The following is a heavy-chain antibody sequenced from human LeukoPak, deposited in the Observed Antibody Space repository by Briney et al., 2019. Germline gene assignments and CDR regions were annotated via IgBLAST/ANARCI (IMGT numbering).Heavy chain of an antibody. J-gene: IGHJ4*02. V-gene: IGHV3-30*03. Sequence: GGSLRLSCAPSGFTFSRHGRHWVRQAPGKGLEWVAIISNDGSRKYYGHSVEGRFTISRDNSKNTLYLQMDSLRAEDTAVYYCARDRAWNYFDYWGQGALVTVSS. CDR1: GFTFSRHG. D-gene: IGHD3-3*01. CDR3: ARDRAWNYFDY. CDR2: ISNDGSRK.